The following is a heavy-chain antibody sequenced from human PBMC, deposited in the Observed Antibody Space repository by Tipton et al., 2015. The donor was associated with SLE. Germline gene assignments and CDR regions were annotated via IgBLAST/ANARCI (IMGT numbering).Heavy chain of an antibody. Sequence: LRLSCTVSGGSISSSLYFWGWIRQPPGKGLEWIGNIYYSGSTYYMPSLQSRVTISVDTSKNQLSLKLSSVTAAATAVYFCARGTSCSSWRRYAFDIWGLGTRVTVSS. D-gene: IGHD6-13*01. V-gene: IGHV4-39*07. CDR1: GGSISSSLYF. J-gene: IGHJ3*02. CDR2: IYYSGST. CDR3: ARGTSCSSWRRYAFDI.